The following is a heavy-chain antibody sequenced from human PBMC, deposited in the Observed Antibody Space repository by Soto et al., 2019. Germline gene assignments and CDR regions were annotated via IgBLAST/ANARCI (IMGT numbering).Heavy chain of an antibody. Sequence: SETLSLTCAVYGGSFIDYSWGWIRQPPGTGLEWIGEINHSGSTNYNPSLKNRVTISVDTSKNQFSLELSSLRSEDTAVYYCATERETGTIGYWGQGTLVTVSS. J-gene: IGHJ4*02. D-gene: IGHD1-7*01. CDR1: GGSFIDYS. V-gene: IGHV4-34*01. CDR2: INHSGST. CDR3: ATERETGTIGY.